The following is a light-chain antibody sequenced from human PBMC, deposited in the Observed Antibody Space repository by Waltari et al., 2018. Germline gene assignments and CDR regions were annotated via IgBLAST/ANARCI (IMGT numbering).Light chain of an antibody. V-gene: IGKV1-12*01. CDR1: QVISSA. Sequence: EIQMTQSTSSVFASGGDRVTLTCRAGQVISSALAWYQQKPGQAPNLLIYAVSSLQTGIPARFSGSGSGTDFTLTISSLQPEDLATYYCQQDSSFPPTFGQGTKVEIK. CDR2: AVS. CDR3: QQDSSFPPT. J-gene: IGKJ1*01.